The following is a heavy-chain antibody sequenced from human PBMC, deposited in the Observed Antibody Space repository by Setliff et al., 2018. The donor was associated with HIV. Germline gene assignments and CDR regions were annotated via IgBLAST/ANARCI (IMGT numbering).Heavy chain of an antibody. CDR2: INHSGST. D-gene: IGHD2-2*01. J-gene: IGHJ6*03. CDR3: ARVNRGSSTTWPAFYYYYMDV. CDR1: GGSFSGYY. Sequence: SETLSLTCDVSGGSFSGYYWSWIRQPPGKGLEWIGEINHSGSTNYNPSLKSRVTISVDMSTNQFSLKLSSVTAADTAVYYCARVNRGSSTTWPAFYYYYMDVWGKGTTVTVSS. V-gene: IGHV4-34*01.